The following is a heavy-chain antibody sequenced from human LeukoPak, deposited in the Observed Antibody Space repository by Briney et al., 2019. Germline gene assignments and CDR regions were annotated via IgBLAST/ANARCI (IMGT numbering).Heavy chain of an antibody. CDR3: AKAAYGDYAGAFDI. J-gene: IGHJ3*02. CDR2: ISGSGAGK. Sequence: PGGSLRLSCAASRFTFSTYAMTWVRQAPGKGLEWVSSISGSGAGKFYAAPVKGRFTTSRDNSKNTLYVQMNSLRAEDTAVYYCAKAAYGDYAGAFDIWGQGTMVIVSS. D-gene: IGHD4-17*01. CDR1: RFTFSTYA. V-gene: IGHV3-23*01.